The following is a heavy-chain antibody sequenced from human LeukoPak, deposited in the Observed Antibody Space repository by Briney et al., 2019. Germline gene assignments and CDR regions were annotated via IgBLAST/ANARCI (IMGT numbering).Heavy chain of an antibody. D-gene: IGHD2-15*01. Sequence: GGSLRLSRAASGFTFSSYEMNWVRQAPGKGLEWVSYISSSGSTIYYADSVKGRFTISRDNAKNSLYLQMNSLRAEDTAVYYCARVGYCSGGSCFPLDYWGQGTLVTVSS. J-gene: IGHJ4*02. V-gene: IGHV3-48*03. CDR2: ISSSGSTI. CDR1: GFTFSSYE. CDR3: ARVGYCSGGSCFPLDY.